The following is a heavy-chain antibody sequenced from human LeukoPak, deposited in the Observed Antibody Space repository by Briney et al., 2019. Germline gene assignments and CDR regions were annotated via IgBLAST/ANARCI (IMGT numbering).Heavy chain of an antibody. V-gene: IGHV3-9*01. J-gene: IGHJ4*02. Sequence: GRSLRLSCAVSGFTFDDYAMHWVRQAPGKGLEWVSGISWNSGRMAYADSVRGRFTISRDNAKNSLSLQMNSLRAEDTALYYCAKDKAMGIAAADTVFDYWGQGTLVTVSS. CDR1: GFTFDDYA. CDR2: ISWNSGRM. CDR3: AKDKAMGIAAADTVFDY. D-gene: IGHD6-13*01.